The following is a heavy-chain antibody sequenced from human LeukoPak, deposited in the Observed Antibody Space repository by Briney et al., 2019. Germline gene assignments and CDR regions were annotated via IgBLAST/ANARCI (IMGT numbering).Heavy chain of an antibody. Sequence: ASVKVSCKASGYTFTSYGISWVRQAPGQGLEWMGWISAYNGNTNYAQKLQGRVTMTTDTSTSTAYMELMSLRSDDTAVYYCARVPLGAYYYGSGSYYENPGSFFDYWGQGTLVTVSS. CDR3: ARVPLGAYYYGSGSYYENPGSFFDY. J-gene: IGHJ4*02. D-gene: IGHD3-10*01. CDR1: GYTFTSYG. CDR2: ISAYNGNT. V-gene: IGHV1-18*01.